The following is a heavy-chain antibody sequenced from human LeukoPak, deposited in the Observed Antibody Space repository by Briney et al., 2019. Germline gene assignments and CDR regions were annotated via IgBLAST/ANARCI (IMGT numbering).Heavy chain of an antibody. CDR3: ARLAPYSSSWALDY. CDR2: IYYSGST. J-gene: IGHJ4*02. Sequence: NTSETLSLTCTVSGGSISSYYWSWIRQPPGKGLEWIGYIYYSGSTNXXPSLXXRVTISVDTSKNQFSPKLSSVTAADTAVYYCARLAPYSSSWALDYWGQGTLVTVSS. D-gene: IGHD6-13*01. CDR1: GGSISSYY. V-gene: IGHV4-59*08.